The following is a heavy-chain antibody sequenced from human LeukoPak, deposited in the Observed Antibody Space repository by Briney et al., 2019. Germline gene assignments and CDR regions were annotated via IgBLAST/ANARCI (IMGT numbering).Heavy chain of an antibody. Sequence: SETLSLTCDVYGESFSGYYWSWIRQPPGKGLEWIGYIYYSGSTNYNPSLKSRVTISVDTSKNQFSLKLSSVTAADTAVYYCARGTAGTFDYWGQGTLVTVSS. CDR1: GESFSGYY. CDR3: ARGTAGTFDY. V-gene: IGHV4-59*01. CDR2: IYYSGST. D-gene: IGHD6-19*01. J-gene: IGHJ4*02.